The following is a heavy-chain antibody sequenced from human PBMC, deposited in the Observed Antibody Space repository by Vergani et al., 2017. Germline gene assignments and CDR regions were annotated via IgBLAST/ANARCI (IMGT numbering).Heavy chain of an antibody. CDR1: GGTFSSYA. CDR3: ARDPDENIVVVVAATGNDAFDI. Sequence: QVQLVQSGAEGKKPGSSVKVSCKASGGTFSSYAISWVRQAPGQGLEWMGRIIPIFGTANYAKKFQGRVTITADESTSTAYMELSSLRSEDTAVYYCARDPDENIVVVVAATGNDAFDIWGQGTMVTVSS. D-gene: IGHD2-15*01. J-gene: IGHJ3*02. CDR2: IIPIFGTA. V-gene: IGHV1-69*18.